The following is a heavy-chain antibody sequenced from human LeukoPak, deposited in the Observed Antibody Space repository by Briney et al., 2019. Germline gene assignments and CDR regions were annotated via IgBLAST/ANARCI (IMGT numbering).Heavy chain of an antibody. Sequence: PGGSLRLSCAASGFTFSSNWMHWVRQVPGKGLVWVSGINSDGSSTSYADSVKGRFTISRDNSKNTLDLQMNSLTAEDTAVYYCARDRPYGMDVWGQGTTVTVSS. CDR2: INSDGSST. CDR1: GFTFSSNW. CDR3: ARDRPYGMDV. J-gene: IGHJ6*02. V-gene: IGHV3-74*01.